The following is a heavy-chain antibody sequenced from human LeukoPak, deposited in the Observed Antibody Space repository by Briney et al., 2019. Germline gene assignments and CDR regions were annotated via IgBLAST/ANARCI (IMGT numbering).Heavy chain of an antibody. J-gene: IGHJ4*02. CDR1: GGTFSSYA. CDR2: IIPILGIA. D-gene: IGHD7-27*01. CDR3: ATLNGDPQVYYFDY. Sequence: GASVRVSCKASGGTFSSYAISWVRQAPGQGLEWMGRIIPILGIANYAQKFQGRVTITADKSTSTAYMELSSLRSEDTAVYYCATLNGDPQVYYFDYWGQGTLVTVSS. V-gene: IGHV1-69*04.